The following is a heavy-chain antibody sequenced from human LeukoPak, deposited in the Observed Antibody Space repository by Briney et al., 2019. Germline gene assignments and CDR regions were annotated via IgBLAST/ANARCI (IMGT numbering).Heavy chain of an antibody. Sequence: AETLSLTCTVSGGSISSYYWSWIRQPPGKGLEWIGNFHYSGRTKYNPSLKSRVTISVDTSKNQFSLKLSSVNAADTAVYYCARVKRHFDVSTVYTSEFFFDGWGRGSLV. J-gene: IGHJ4*02. CDR1: GGSISSYY. D-gene: IGHD3-9*01. CDR3: ARVKRHFDVSTVYTSEFFFDG. CDR2: FHYSGRT. V-gene: IGHV4-59*12.